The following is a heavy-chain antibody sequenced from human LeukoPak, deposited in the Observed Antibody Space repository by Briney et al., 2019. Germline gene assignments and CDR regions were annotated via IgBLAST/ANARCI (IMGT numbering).Heavy chain of an antibody. Sequence: ASVTVSCKPSGGTFISNAISWVRQAPGQGLEWMGRIIPIFGMTNYAQKFQGRVTVTADKSTNTAYMELSSLRSDDTAVYYCARTPQYPNTYYFDYWGQGTLVTVSS. J-gene: IGHJ4*02. V-gene: IGHV1-69*04. D-gene: IGHD4-11*01. CDR1: GGTFISNA. CDR3: ARTPQYPNTYYFDY. CDR2: IIPIFGMT.